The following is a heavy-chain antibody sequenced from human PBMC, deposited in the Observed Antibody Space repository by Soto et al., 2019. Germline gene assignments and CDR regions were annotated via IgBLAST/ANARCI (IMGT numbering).Heavy chain of an antibody. CDR2: ISFDSSEI. V-gene: IGHV3-30*01. J-gene: IGHJ5*02. D-gene: IGHD3-3*01. CDR3: AMARVAAASLDL. CDR1: GFTFSNNA. Sequence: GESLRLACVGSGFTFSNNAMHWVRQAPGKGLEWVAFISFDSSEIHYADSVKGRFTITSDNPTNTLFLHVHSTRADDTAVYYCAMARVAAASLDLWGQGTLVTVSS.